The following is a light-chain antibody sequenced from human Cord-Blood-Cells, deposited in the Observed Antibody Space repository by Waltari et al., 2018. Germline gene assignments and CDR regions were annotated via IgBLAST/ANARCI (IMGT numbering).Light chain of an antibody. J-gene: IGKJ1*01. Sequence: EIVMTQSPATLSASPGERATLYCRASQSVSSNLAWYQQKPGQAPRLLIYGASTRATGSPARVSGSGSGTEFTVTISSLQSEDFAVYYCQQYNNWPPGTFGQGTKVEIK. CDR2: GAS. CDR3: QQYNNWPPGT. V-gene: IGKV3-15*01. CDR1: QSVSSN.